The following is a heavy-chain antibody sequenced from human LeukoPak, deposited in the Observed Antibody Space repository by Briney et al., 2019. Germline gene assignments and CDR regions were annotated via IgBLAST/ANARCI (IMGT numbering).Heavy chain of an antibody. D-gene: IGHD4-23*01. J-gene: IGHJ4*02. Sequence: GASVKVSCKASGYTFTSYYMHWVRQAPGQGLEWMGIINPSGGSTSYAQKFQGRVTMTRDMSTSTVYMELSSLRSEDTAVYYCARAAHGGNLYHYFDYWGQGTLDTVSS. CDR3: ARAAHGGNLYHYFDY. V-gene: IGHV1-46*01. CDR2: INPSGGST. CDR1: GYTFTSYY.